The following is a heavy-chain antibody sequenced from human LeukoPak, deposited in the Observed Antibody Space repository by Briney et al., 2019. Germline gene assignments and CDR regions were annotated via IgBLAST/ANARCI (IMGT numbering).Heavy chain of an antibody. CDR1: GFTFSSYS. CDR3: ARDRSQGWDSSGYYPDAFVL. J-gene: IGHJ3*01. D-gene: IGHD3-22*01. V-gene: IGHV3-21*01. CDR2: ISSSSSYI. Sequence: GGSLRLSCAASGFTFSSYSMNWVRQAPGKGLEWVSSISSSSSYIYYADSVKGRFTISRDNAKNSLYLQMNSLRAEDTAVYYCARDRSQGWDSSGYYPDAFVLWGQGTKVTVSS.